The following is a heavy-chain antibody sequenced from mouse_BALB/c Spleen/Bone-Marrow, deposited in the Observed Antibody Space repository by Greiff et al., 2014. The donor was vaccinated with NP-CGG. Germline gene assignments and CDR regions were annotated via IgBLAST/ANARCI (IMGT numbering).Heavy chain of an antibody. D-gene: IGHD2-4*01. CDR2: MWIGGST. V-gene: IGHV2-2*02. CDR1: GFSLTSYA. Sequence: VHLVESGPGLVQPAQSLSITCTVSGFSLTSYAIHWVRQSPGKGLEWLGVMWIGGSTDYNAAFISRLNITKDNSKSQVFFKMNSLQTNDTAIYYCVRNELRLRGAMDYWGQGTSVTVSS. CDR3: VRNELRLRGAMDY. J-gene: IGHJ4*01.